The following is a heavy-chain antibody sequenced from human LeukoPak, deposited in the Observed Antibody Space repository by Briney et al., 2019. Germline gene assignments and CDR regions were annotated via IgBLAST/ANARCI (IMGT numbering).Heavy chain of an antibody. CDR1: GGTFSSYA. CDR3: ARDHDMLTDYLDY. D-gene: IGHD3-9*01. Sequence: SSVKVSCKASGGTFSSYAISWVRQAPGQGLEWMGGIIPIFGTANYAQKFQGRVTITTDESTSTAYMELSSLRSEDTAVYCCARDHDMLTDYLDYWGQGTLVTVSS. CDR2: IIPIFGTA. V-gene: IGHV1-69*05. J-gene: IGHJ4*02.